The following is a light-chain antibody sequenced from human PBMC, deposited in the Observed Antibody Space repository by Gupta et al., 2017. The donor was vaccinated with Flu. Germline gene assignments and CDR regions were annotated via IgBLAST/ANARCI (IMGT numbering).Light chain of an antibody. CDR2: ATS. Sequence: EIVLTQSPDTLPLSPGERATLSRRASQSVSSSSLAWFQQKPGQSPRLLIYATSTRATGIPDRFSGSGSGTDFTLTISRLEPEDFAVFYCQQYGNSPLYSFGQGTKLEIK. CDR3: QQYGNSPLYS. J-gene: IGKJ2*03. CDR1: QSVSSSS. V-gene: IGKV3-20*01.